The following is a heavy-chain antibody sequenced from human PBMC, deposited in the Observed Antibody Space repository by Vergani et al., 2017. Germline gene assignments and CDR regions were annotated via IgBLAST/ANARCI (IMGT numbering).Heavy chain of an antibody. CDR1: GGSMSGYY. V-gene: IGHV4-59*01. CDR2: MYHSGST. Sequence: QVQLQESGPGLVKPSQTLSLTCSVSGGSMSGYYWSWIRQPPGKELEWIGYMYHSGSTNYNPSLETRVTISGDTSKNQFSLKLNSVTAADTAVYYCAREYSSSVGFLAYWGQGTLVTVSS. J-gene: IGHJ4*02. D-gene: IGHD6-6*01. CDR3: AREYSSSVGFLAY.